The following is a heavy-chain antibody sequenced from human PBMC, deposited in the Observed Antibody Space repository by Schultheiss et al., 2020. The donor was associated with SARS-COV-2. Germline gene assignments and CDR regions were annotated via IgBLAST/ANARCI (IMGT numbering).Heavy chain of an antibody. J-gene: IGHJ6*02. CDR2: INHSGST. CDR1: GGSFSGYY. D-gene: IGHD3-10*01. Sequence: SQTLSLTCAVYGGSFSGYYWSWIRQPPGKGLEWIGEINHSGSTNYNPSLKSRVTISVDTSKNQFSLKLSSVTAADTAVYYCARHYGSGTPYYYGMDVWGQGTTVTGSS. V-gene: IGHV4-34*01. CDR3: ARHYGSGTPYYYGMDV.